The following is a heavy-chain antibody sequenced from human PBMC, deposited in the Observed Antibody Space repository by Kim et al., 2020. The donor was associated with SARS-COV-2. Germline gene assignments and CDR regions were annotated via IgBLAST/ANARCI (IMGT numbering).Heavy chain of an antibody. J-gene: IGHJ4*01. Sequence: TGYAESVKGRLTISRDNAKSSLYLRMKSLRADDTALYYCVRGYAGGPLDFWGHGTLVTVSS. V-gene: IGHV3-20*03. D-gene: IGHD3-16*01. CDR2: T. CDR3: VRGYAGGPLDF.